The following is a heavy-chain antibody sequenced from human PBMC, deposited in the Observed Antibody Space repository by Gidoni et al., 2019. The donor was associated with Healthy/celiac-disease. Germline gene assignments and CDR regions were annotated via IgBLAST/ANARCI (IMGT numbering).Heavy chain of an antibody. CDR1: AYTRTSYW. CDR3: ARQLLWFGELFSDDYGMDV. J-gene: IGHJ6*02. V-gene: IGHV5-51*01. Sequence: EVQLVQSGAEVKKPGVSLKISCKGSAYTRTSYWISWVRQVPGKGLERMGIIYPGDSDTRYSPSFQGQVTISADKSISTAYLQWSSLKASDTAMYYCARQLLWFGELFSDDYGMDVWGQGTTVTVSS. D-gene: IGHD3-10*01. CDR2: IYPGDSDT.